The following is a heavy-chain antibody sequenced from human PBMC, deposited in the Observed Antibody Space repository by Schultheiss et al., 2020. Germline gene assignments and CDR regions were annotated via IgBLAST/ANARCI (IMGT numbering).Heavy chain of an antibody. CDR2: IKTKTDGGTA. CDR1: GFTFSSYS. Sequence: GGSLRLSCAASGFTFSSYSMSWVRQAPGKGLEWVGRIKTKTDGGTADYAAPVKGRFTISRDDSKTTLYLQMNSLKTEDTAVYYCTRDPPFDYWGQGTLVTVSS. J-gene: IGHJ4*02. CDR3: TRDPPFDY. V-gene: IGHV3-15*01.